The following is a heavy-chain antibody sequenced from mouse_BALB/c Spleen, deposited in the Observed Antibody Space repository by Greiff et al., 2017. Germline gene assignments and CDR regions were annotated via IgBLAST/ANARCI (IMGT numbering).Heavy chain of an antibody. CDR2: IWRGGST. V-gene: IGHV2-5-1*01. J-gene: IGHJ4*01. CDR1: GFSLTSYG. CDR3: AKLYDGYYPYAMDY. D-gene: IGHD2-3*01. Sequence: QVQLQQSGPSLVQPSQSLSITCTVSGFSLTSYGVHWVRQSPGKGLEWLGVIWRGGSTDYNAAFMSRLSITKDNSKSQVFFKMNSLQADDTAIYYCAKLYDGYYPYAMDYWGQGTSVTVSS.